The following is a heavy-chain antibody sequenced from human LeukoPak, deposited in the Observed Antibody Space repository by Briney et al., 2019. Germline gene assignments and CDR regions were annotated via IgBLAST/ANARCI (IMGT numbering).Heavy chain of an antibody. CDR1: GYTLTELS. J-gene: IGHJ4*02. D-gene: IGHD3-22*01. CDR2: FDPEDGET. Sequence: ASVKVSCKVSGYTLTELSMHWVRQAPGKGLEWMGGFDPEDGETTYAQKFQGRVTMTEDTSTDTAYMELSSLRSEDTAVYYCATSGDSSGYYYRANYFDYWGQGTLVTVSS. V-gene: IGHV1-24*01. CDR3: ATSGDSSGYYYRANYFDY.